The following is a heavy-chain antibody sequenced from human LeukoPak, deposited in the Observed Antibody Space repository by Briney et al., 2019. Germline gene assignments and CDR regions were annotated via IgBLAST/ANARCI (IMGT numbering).Heavy chain of an antibody. J-gene: IGHJ3*02. Sequence: ASVKVSCKASGYTFTSYGISRVRQAPGQGLEWMGWISAYNGNTNYAQKLQGRVTMTTDTSTSTAYMELRSLRSDDTAVYYCARVEWELPLDAFDIWGQGTMVTVSS. CDR2: ISAYNGNT. V-gene: IGHV1-18*01. D-gene: IGHD1-26*01. CDR3: ARVEWELPLDAFDI. CDR1: GYTFTSYG.